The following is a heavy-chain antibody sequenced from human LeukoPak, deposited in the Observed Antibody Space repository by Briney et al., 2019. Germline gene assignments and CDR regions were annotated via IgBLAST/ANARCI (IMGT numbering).Heavy chain of an antibody. D-gene: IGHD3-22*01. J-gene: IGHJ4*02. V-gene: IGHV3-15*07. CDR3: ARDNYYDSSGYYSGDY. CDR2: IKSKTDGGTT. CDR1: GFTFSNAW. Sequence: SGGSLRLSCAASGFTFSNAWMNWVRQAPGKGLEWVGRIKSKTDGGTTDYAAPVKGRFTISRDDSKNTLYLQMNSLKTEDTAVYYCARDNYYDSSGYYSGDYWGQGTLVTVSS.